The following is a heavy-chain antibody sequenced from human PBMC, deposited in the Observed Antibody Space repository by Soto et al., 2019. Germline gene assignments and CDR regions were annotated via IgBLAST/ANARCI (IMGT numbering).Heavy chain of an antibody. CDR3: VRERGLSSFYGMDV. Sequence: GGSVRLSCEASGFTLTTYTMNWVRQASGKGLEWVSSITSSSGHIYCADSVKGRFTISRDNARNSLYLQMNSLRAEDTAVYYCVRERGLSSFYGMDVWGQGTTVTVSS. J-gene: IGHJ6*02. V-gene: IGHV3-21*01. D-gene: IGHD3-10*01. CDR2: ITSSSGHI. CDR1: GFTLTTYT.